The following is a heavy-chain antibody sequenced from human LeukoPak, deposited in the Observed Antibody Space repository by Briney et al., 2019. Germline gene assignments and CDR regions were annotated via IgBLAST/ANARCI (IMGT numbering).Heavy chain of an antibody. CDR3: ARAGELRYMDV. CDR2: ISYDGSNK. J-gene: IGHJ6*03. CDR1: GFTFSSYA. Sequence: GGSLRLSCAASGFTFSSYAMHWVRQAPGKGLEWVAVISYDGSNKYYADSVKGRFTISRDNAKNSLFLQMSSLRADDTAIYYCARAGELRYMDVWGKGTAVTVSS. V-gene: IGHV3-30*04. D-gene: IGHD3-16*01.